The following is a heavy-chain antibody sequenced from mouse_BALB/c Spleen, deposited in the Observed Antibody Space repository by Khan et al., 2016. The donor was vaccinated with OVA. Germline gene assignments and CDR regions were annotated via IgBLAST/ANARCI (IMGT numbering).Heavy chain of an antibody. CDR2: IWSGGTT. V-gene: IGHV2-2*01. J-gene: IGHJ3*01. CDR3: ARNSYMYDFTY. CDR1: GFSLTTYG. Sequence: QVQLKESGPGLVQPSQSLSITCTVSGFSLTTYGIHWVRQSPGKGLEWLGVIWSGGTTDYNAPFISRLNITKDSSKSQVFFKMKSLQADDTAMYXCARNSYMYDFTYWGQGTLVTVSA. D-gene: IGHD2-14*01.